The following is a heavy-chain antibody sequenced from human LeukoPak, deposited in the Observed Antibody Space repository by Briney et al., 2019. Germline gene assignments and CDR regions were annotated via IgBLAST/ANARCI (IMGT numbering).Heavy chain of an antibody. J-gene: IGHJ3*02. CDR3: ARGESTFDI. Sequence: PSETLSLTCTVSGGSISSYYWSWIRQPTGKGLEWIGYMYNRGGSTNYNPSLKSRVTISVDTPKNQFSLKLSSVTAADTAVYYCARGESTFDIWGQGTMLTVSS. D-gene: IGHD1-26*01. CDR1: GGSISSYY. CDR2: MYNRGGST. V-gene: IGHV4-59*01.